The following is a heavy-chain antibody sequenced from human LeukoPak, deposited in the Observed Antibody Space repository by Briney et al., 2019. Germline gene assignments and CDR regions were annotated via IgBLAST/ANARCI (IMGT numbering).Heavy chain of an antibody. Sequence: SETLSLTCAVSGDSISSYYWSWIRQPPGKGLEWIGYNYNSETTNYNPSLASRVTISEATSKNQCSLMLTSVTAADTAVYYCAQTRPATAILDYWGQGTLVTVSS. CDR3: AQTRPATAILDY. J-gene: IGHJ4*02. V-gene: IGHV4-59*01. CDR1: GDSISSYY. D-gene: IGHD2-21*02. CDR2: NYNSETT.